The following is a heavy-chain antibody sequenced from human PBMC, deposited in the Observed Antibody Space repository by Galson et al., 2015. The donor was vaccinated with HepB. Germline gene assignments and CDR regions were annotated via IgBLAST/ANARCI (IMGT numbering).Heavy chain of an antibody. Sequence: SLRLSCAASGFTFSSYSMNWVRQAPGKGLEWVSYISSSSSTIYYADSVKGRFTISRDNAKNSLYLQMNSLRAEDTAVYYCARDAPRVGYCSSTSCYEYYFDYWGQGTLVTVSS. CDR1: GFTFSSYS. V-gene: IGHV3-48*04. J-gene: IGHJ4*02. CDR2: ISSSSSTI. CDR3: ARDAPRVGYCSSTSCYEYYFDY. D-gene: IGHD2-2*03.